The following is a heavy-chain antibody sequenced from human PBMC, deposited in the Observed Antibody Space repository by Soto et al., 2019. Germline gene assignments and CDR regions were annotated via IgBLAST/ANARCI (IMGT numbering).Heavy chain of an antibody. CDR1: GFTFSNYD. Sequence: PGGSLRLSCAASGFTFSNYDMNWVRQAPGKGLEWVSTISGSGSVTYYADSVEGRFSISRDNSKNNLFLQMYNLIAEDTAVFFCVAPLPHCAFDGCYPTSFAYWGQGALVTVSS. CDR2: ISGSGSVT. D-gene: IGHD1-26*01. V-gene: IGHV3-23*01. CDR3: VAPLPHCAFDGCYPTSFAY. J-gene: IGHJ4*02.